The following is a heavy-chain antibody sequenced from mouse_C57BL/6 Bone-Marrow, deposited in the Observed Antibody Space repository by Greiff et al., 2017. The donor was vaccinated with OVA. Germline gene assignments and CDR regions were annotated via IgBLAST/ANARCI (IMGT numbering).Heavy chain of an antibody. D-gene: IGHD1-1*01. CDR1: GYTFTSYW. CDR3: ARPHYSGSSYRWYFDV. Sequence: QVQLQQSGAELVKPGASVKLSCKASGYTFTSYWMHWVKQRPGRGLEWIGRIDPNSGGTKYNEKFKGKATLTADKPSSTAYMQLSSLTSEDSAVYYCARPHYSGSSYRWYFDVWGTGTTVTVSS. J-gene: IGHJ1*03. V-gene: IGHV1-72*01. CDR2: IDPNSGGT.